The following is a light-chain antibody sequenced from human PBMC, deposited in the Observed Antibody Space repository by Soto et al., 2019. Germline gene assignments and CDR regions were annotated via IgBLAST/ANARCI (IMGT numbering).Light chain of an antibody. CDR1: SSDVGGYNY. CDR2: EVS. CDR3: SSYAGSNIWV. Sequence: QSALTQPASVSGSPGQSITISCTGTSSDVGGYNYVSWYQQHPGKAPKLMIYEVSKRPSGVPDRFSGSKSGNTASLTVSGLQADDEADYYCSSYAGSNIWVFGGGTKLTVL. J-gene: IGLJ3*02. V-gene: IGLV2-8*01.